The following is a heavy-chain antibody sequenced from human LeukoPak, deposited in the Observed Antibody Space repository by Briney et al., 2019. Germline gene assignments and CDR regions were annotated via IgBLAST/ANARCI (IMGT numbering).Heavy chain of an antibody. J-gene: IGHJ6*02. CDR2: IYSGGST. V-gene: IGHV3-66*01. CDR3: ARDHYGDYVGGMDV. Sequence: GGSLRLSCAASGFTVSSNYMSWVRQAPGKGLEWVSVIYSGGSTYYADSVKGRFTISRDNSKNTLYLQMNSLRAEDTAVYYYARDHYGDYVGGMDVWGQGTTVTVSS. D-gene: IGHD4-17*01. CDR1: GFTVSSNY.